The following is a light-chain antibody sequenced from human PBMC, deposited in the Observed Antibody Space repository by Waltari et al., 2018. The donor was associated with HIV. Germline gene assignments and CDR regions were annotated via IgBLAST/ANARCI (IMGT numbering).Light chain of an antibody. CDR3: ISYTSGSTLYV. CDR1: SSDVGGYNY. J-gene: IGLJ1*01. CDR2: EVS. Sequence: QSALTQPASVSGSPGQSITISCTGTSSDVGGYNYVSWYQQHPGRAPKVVVYEVSNRPSGISKRFSGSKSGNTASLTISGLQAEDEADYYCISYTSGSTLYVFGTGTKVTVL. V-gene: IGLV2-14*01.